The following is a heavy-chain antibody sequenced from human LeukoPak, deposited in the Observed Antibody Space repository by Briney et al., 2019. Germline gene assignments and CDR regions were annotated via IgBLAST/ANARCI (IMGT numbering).Heavy chain of an antibody. CDR3: ARDTRIAVAGTYYYYYMDV. V-gene: IGHV4-4*07. D-gene: IGHD6-19*01. Sequence: PSETLSLTCTVSGGSISSYYWSWIRQPAGKGLEWIGRIYISGSANYNPSLKSRVTMSVDTSKNQFSLKLSSVTAADTAVYYCARDTRIAVAGTYYYYYMDVWGKGTTVTISS. CDR1: GGSISSYY. J-gene: IGHJ6*03. CDR2: IYISGSA.